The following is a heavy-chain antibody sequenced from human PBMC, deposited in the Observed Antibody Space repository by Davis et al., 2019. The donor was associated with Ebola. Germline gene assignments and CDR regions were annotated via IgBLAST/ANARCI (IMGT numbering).Heavy chain of an antibody. CDR2: VYYTGTT. V-gene: IGHV4-39*01. CDR3: VKRRVSARQGWYDP. Sequence: MPSETLSLTCDVSGDSVTNTNAYWGWIRQSPGKGLEWIGAVYYTGTTDYRPSLKSRLTMSVDTSKNQFYLNLSSVTAADTAVYFCVKRRVSARQGWYDPWGQGILVTVSS. D-gene: IGHD6-6*01. J-gene: IGHJ5*01. CDR1: GDSVTNTNAY.